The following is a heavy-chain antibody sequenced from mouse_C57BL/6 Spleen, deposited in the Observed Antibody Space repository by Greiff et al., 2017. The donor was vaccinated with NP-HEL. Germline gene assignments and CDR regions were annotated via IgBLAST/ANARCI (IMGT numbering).Heavy chain of an antibody. CDR1: GYAFTNYL. V-gene: IGHV1-54*01. D-gene: IGHD3-2*01. Sequence: QVQLQQSGAELVRPGTSVKVSCKASGYAFTNYLIEWVKQRPGQGLEWIGVINPGSGGTNYNEKFKGKATLTADKSSSTAYMQLSSLTSEDSAVYFCARSAKDSSYFDVWDTGTTVTVSS. CDR3: ARSAKDSSYFDV. CDR2: INPGSGGT. J-gene: IGHJ1*03.